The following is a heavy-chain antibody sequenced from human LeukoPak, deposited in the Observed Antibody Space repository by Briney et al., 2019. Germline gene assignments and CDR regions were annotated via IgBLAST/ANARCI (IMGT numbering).Heavy chain of an antibody. Sequence: ASVKVSCKTSGYTFTKYGISWVRQAPGQGREWMGWISAYNGNTNFAQKLQGRVTMTTDRSTSTAYMELRSLRSDDTAIYYCARGRYSSSPPDYWGQGTLVTVSS. V-gene: IGHV1-18*04. J-gene: IGHJ4*02. CDR1: GYTFTKYG. CDR3: ARGRYSSSPPDY. D-gene: IGHD6-13*01. CDR2: ISAYNGNT.